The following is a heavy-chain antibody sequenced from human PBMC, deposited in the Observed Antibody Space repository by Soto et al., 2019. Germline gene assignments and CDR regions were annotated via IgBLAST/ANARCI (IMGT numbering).Heavy chain of an antibody. D-gene: IGHD3-22*01. Sequence: SETLYLTCTVSGGSISSETFYWGWIRQPPGKGLEWIGSIYYSGSTYYTPSPQSRLTISVDTSKTPFSLRLSSVTDADTAVYLSARHLTNYYYESSGDYSVDYSGRGTLVPLSP. CDR1: GGSISSETFY. CDR2: IYYSGST. J-gene: IGHJ4*02. CDR3: ARHLTNYYYESSGDYSVDY. V-gene: IGHV4-39*01.